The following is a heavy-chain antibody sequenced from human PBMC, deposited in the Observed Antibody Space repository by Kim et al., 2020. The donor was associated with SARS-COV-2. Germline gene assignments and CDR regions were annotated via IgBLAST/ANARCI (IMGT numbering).Heavy chain of an antibody. CDR1: GYIFTGYY. J-gene: IGHJ5*02. V-gene: IGHV1-2*02. CDR3: ARVGPAGADPLDP. CDR2: INPISGGT. Sequence: ASVKVSCKASGYIFTGYYMHWVRQAPGQRLEWMGWINPISGGTNYAQKFQGRVSMTRDTYISTAYMELSRLTSDETAGYYCARVGPAGADPLDPWGQGTL.